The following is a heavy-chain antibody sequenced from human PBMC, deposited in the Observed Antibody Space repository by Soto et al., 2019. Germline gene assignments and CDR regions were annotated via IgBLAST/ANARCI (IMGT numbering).Heavy chain of an antibody. CDR1: GFTFSSYG. Sequence: GGSLRLSCAASGFTFSSYGVHGFRQAPGKGLEWVAVIWYDGSNKYYADSVKGRFTISRDNSKNTLYLQMNSLRAEDTAVYYCARSYCTNGVCYYGMDVWGQGTTVTVSS. CDR3: ARSYCTNGVCYYGMDV. CDR2: IWYDGSNK. J-gene: IGHJ6*02. V-gene: IGHV3-33*01. D-gene: IGHD2-8*01.